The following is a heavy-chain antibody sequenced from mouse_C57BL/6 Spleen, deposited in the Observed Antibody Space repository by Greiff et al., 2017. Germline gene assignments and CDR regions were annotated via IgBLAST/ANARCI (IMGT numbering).Heavy chain of an antibody. Sequence: DVKLQESGGGLVQPGGSMKLSCAASGFTFSDAWMDWVRQSPEQGLEWVAEIRNKANNHATYYAESVKGRFTISRDDSKSSVYLQMNSLRAEDTGIYYCTRRGYGPDYYAMDYWGQGTSVTVSS. V-gene: IGHV6-6*01. D-gene: IGHD2-2*01. CDR2: IRNKANNHAT. CDR3: TRRGYGPDYYAMDY. J-gene: IGHJ4*01. CDR1: GFTFSDAW.